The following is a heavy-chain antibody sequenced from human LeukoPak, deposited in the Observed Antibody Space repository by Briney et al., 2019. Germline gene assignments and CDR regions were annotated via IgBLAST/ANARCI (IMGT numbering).Heavy chain of an antibody. Sequence: GRSLRLSCAASGFTFSSYAMSWVRQAPGKGLEWVSAISGSGGSTYYADSVKGRFAISRDNSKNTLYLQMNSLRAEDTAVYYCATLRYFDWLPMYWGQGTLVTVSS. V-gene: IGHV3-23*01. J-gene: IGHJ4*02. CDR1: GFTFSSYA. CDR2: ISGSGGST. CDR3: ATLRYFDWLPMY. D-gene: IGHD3-9*01.